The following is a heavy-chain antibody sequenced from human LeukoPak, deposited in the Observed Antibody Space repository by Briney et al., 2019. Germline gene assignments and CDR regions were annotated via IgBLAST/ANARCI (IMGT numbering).Heavy chain of an antibody. V-gene: IGHV1-18*01. D-gene: IGHD6-13*01. J-gene: IGHJ4*02. CDR2: ISAYNGNT. Sequence: ASVMVSCKVSGYTLTELSMHWVRQAPGQGLEWMGWISAYNGNTNYAQKLQGRVTMTTDTSTSTAYMELRSLRSDDTAVYYCARPRGSSWSFFDYWGQGTLVTVSS. CDR3: ARPRGSSWSFFDY. CDR1: GYTLTELS.